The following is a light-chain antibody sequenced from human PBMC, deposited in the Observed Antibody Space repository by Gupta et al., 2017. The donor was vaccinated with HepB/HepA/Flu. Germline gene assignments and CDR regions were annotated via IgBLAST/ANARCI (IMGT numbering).Light chain of an antibody. J-gene: IGKJ1*01. CDR2: KSS. CDR3: QQYNTYPT. Sequence: DVQMTQSPSTLSASLGDRVTITCRASQTINNWLAWYQQKPGKAPKLLIYKSSSLESGVPSRFSGSGSGTEFTLTIASLQPDDFSTYYCQQYNTYPTFGQGTKVEIK. CDR1: QTINNW. V-gene: IGKV1-5*03.